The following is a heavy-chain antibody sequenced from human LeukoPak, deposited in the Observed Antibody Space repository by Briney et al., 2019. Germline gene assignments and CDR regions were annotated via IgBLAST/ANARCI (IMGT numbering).Heavy chain of an antibody. J-gene: IGHJ6*03. CDR3: ARAGEDSGSYSADGYYYYMDV. D-gene: IGHD1-26*01. Sequence: GGSLRLSCAASEFTFSNYAMYWVRQAPGKGLEWVAVISYDGSNKYYADSVKGRFTISRDNAKNSLYLQMNSLRAEDTAVYYCARAGEDSGSYSADGYYYYMDVWGKGTTVTVSS. CDR2: ISYDGSNK. V-gene: IGHV3-30*04. CDR1: EFTFSNYA.